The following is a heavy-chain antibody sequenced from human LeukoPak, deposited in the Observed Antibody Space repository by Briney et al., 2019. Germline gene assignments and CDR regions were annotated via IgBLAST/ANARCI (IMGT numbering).Heavy chain of an antibody. V-gene: IGHV4-39*01. D-gene: IGHD4-17*01. J-gene: IGHJ2*01. Sequence: PSETLSLTCTVSSGSISNSSYYWGWIRQPPGKGLEWIGSSYYSGSTYYNPSLKSRVTISVDTSKNQFSLKLSSVTAADTAVYFCARLVTINTVTTARYWYFDLWGRGTLVTVSS. CDR1: SGSISNSSYY. CDR2: SYYSGST. CDR3: ARLVTINTVTTARYWYFDL.